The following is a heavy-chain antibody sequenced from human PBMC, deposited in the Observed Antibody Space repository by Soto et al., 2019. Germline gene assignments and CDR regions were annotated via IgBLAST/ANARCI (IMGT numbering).Heavy chain of an antibody. CDR2: IVPIRRTA. Sequence: QVQLVQSGAEVKKTGSSVRVSCTASGGTFTSYRINWLRQAPGHGLEWVGGIVPIRRTAEYAQEFQGRVTITADETARTAYMELRSLKSQDTAVYYCVRDSGAKLSSSWGQGTLVTVSS. V-gene: IGHV1-69*01. CDR3: VRDSGAKLSSS. J-gene: IGHJ4*02. D-gene: IGHD6-13*01. CDR1: GGTFTSYR.